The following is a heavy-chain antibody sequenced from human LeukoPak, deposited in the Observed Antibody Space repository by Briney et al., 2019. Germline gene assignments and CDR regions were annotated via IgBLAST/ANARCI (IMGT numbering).Heavy chain of an antibody. CDR2: ISAYNGNT. J-gene: IGHJ4*02. CDR3: ARASSWIPGFLN. CDR1: GSSFTDYD. V-gene: IGHV1-18*01. D-gene: IGHD6-13*01. Sequence: ASVKISCKASGSSFTDYDINWVRQAAGQGLEWMGWISAYNGNTNYAQKLQGRVTMTTDTSTSTAYMELRSLRSDDTAVYYCARASSWIPGFLNWGQGTLVTVSS.